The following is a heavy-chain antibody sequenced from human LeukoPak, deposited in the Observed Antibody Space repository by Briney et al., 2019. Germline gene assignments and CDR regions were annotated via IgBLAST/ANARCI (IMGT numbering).Heavy chain of an antibody. CDR1: GYTFINYY. V-gene: IGHV1-46*01. CDR2: ISPRGGST. Sequence: ASVKVSCKASGYTFINYYIHWVRQAPGQGLEWMGVISPRGGSTRFAQRFQGRVTITRDTSASTAYMELSSLRSEATAVYYCARGTVDYYDSSGFLDYWGQGTLVTVSS. J-gene: IGHJ4*02. D-gene: IGHD3-22*01. CDR3: ARGTVDYYDSSGFLDY.